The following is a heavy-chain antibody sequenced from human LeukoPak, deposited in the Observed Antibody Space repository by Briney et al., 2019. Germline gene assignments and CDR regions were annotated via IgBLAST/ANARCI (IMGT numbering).Heavy chain of an antibody. CDR2: ISAYNGNT. CDR3: ARGPKITIFGVVSQDWWDP. CDR1: GYTFTSYG. Sequence: ASVKVSCKASGYTFTSYGISWVRQAPGQGLEWMGWISAYNGNTNYAQKLQGRVTMTTDTSTSTAYMELRSLRSDDTAVYYCARGPKITIFGVVSQDWWDPWGQGTLVTVSS. D-gene: IGHD3-3*01. J-gene: IGHJ5*02. V-gene: IGHV1-18*01.